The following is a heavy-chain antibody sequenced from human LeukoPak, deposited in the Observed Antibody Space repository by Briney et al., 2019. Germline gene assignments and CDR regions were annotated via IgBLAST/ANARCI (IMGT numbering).Heavy chain of an antibody. Sequence: GGSLRLSCAGSGFTFSRSWMGWVRKAPGKGLEWVANIKPDGSEKNYGDSVRGRFTISRDNARNSLSLQMNSLRAEDTAVYYCARENYFDYWGQGTLVTVSS. CDR2: IKPDGSEK. J-gene: IGHJ4*02. CDR3: ARENYFDY. CDR1: GFTFSRSW. V-gene: IGHV3-7*04.